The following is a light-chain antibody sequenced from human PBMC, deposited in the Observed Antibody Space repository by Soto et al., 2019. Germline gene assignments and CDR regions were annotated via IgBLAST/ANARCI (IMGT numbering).Light chain of an antibody. V-gene: IGLV2-23*02. J-gene: IGLJ1*01. CDR3: CSYAGSTTQTYV. CDR1: HSDVGSYNL. CDR2: EVS. Sequence: QSVLTQPASVSGSPGQSITISCTGTHSDVGSYNLVSWYQQHPGKAPKVIIYEVSERPSGVSDRFSGSKSGNTASLMISGLQAEDEADYHCCSYAGSTTQTYVFGSGTKVTVL.